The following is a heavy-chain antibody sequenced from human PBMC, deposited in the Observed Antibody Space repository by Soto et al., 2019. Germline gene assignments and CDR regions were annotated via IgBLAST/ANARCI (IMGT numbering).Heavy chain of an antibody. CDR2: ISSSSSTI. V-gene: IGHV3-48*02. D-gene: IGHD1-7*01. CDR1: GFTFSSYS. CDR3: ARGTPGTTDYYYGMDV. J-gene: IGHJ6*02. Sequence: GGSLRLSCAASGFTFSSYSMNWVRQAPGKGLEWVSYISSSSSTIYYADSVKGRFTISRDNAKNSLYLQMNSLRDEDTAVYYCARGTPGTTDYYYGMDVWGQGTTVTVSS.